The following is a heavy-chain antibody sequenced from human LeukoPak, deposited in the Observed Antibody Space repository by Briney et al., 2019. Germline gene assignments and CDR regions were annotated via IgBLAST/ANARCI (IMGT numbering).Heavy chain of an antibody. CDR1: GGSFSSSSYY. J-gene: IGHJ4*02. D-gene: IGHD3/OR15-3a*01. Sequence: SETLSLTCTVSGGSFSSSSYYWGWIRQPPGKGLEWIGSIYYSGITYYNPSLKSRVTISVDTSKNQFSLKLSSVTAADTAVYYCARQTGSGLFILPGGQGTLVTVSS. CDR2: IYYSGIT. V-gene: IGHV4-39*07. CDR3: ARQTGSGLFILP.